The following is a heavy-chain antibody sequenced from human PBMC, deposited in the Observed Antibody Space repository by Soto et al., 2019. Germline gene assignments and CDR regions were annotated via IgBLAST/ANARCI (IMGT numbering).Heavy chain of an antibody. CDR3: ASRLRVEMATIAEQLDAFDI. J-gene: IGHJ3*02. Sequence: GRSLRLSCAASGFTFSDYYMSWIRQAPGKGLEWVSYISSSGSTIYYADSVKGRFTISRDNAKNSLYLQMNSLRAEDTAVYYCASRLRVEMATIAEQLDAFDIWGQGTMVTVSS. CDR2: ISSSGSTI. V-gene: IGHV3-11*01. CDR1: GFTFSDYY. D-gene: IGHD5-12*01.